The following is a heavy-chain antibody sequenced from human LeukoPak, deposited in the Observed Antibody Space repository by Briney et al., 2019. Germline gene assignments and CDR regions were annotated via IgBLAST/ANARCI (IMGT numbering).Heavy chain of an antibody. CDR1: GFTFSSYS. CDR3: AKREPSGYSSY. V-gene: IGHV3-48*01. Sequence: GVSLRLSCAASGFTFSSYSMNWVRQAPGKGLEWVSYISSSSSTIYYADSVKGRFTISRDSSKNTLYLQMNSLRAEDTAFYYCAKREPSGYSSYWGQGTLVTVSS. J-gene: IGHJ4*02. CDR2: ISSSSSTI. D-gene: IGHD6-13*01.